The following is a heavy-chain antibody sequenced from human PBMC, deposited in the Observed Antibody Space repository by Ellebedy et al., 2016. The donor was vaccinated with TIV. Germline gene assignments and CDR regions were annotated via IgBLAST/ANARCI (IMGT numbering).Heavy chain of an antibody. V-gene: IGHV3-15*01. CDR3: TTATMVRGWLFDY. D-gene: IGHD3-10*01. CDR1: EFTFSKAW. J-gene: IGHJ4*02. Sequence: GESLKISXAASEFTFSKAWMNWVRQAPGKGLEWVGRIKSKTDGGTTDYAAPVKGRFTISRDDSKNTLYLQMHSLKTEDTAVYYCTTATMVRGWLFDYWGQGTLVTVSS. CDR2: IKSKTDGGTT.